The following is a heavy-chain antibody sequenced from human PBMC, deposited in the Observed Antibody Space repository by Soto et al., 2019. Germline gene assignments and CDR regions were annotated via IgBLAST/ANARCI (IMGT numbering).Heavy chain of an antibody. D-gene: IGHD4-17*01. V-gene: IGHV3-7*01. Sequence: GGSLRLSCAASGFTFSSYWMSWVRQAPGKGLEWVANIKQDGSEKYYVDSVKGRFTISRDNAKNSLYLQMNSLRAEDTAVYYCARVSDGDYVGGWFDPWGQGTLVTVSS. CDR1: GFTFSSYW. J-gene: IGHJ5*02. CDR2: IKQDGSEK. CDR3: ARVSDGDYVGGWFDP.